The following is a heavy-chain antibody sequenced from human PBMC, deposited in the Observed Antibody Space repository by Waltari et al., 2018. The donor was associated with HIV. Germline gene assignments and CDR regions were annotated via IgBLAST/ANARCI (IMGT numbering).Heavy chain of an antibody. D-gene: IGHD4-17*01. CDR1: GGTFSSYA. V-gene: IGHV1-69*12. CDR3: ARENSHDYGDYRSAFDI. CDR2: ITPIYGKT. J-gene: IGHJ3*02. Sequence: QVQLVQSGSEVKKPGSSVKVSCKASGGTFSSYAITWVRQAPGQGPEWMGDITPIYGKTNRAQSFQGRVTLTADQSTSTAYMELSSLRSEDTAMYYCARENSHDYGDYRSAFDIWGQGTMVTVSS.